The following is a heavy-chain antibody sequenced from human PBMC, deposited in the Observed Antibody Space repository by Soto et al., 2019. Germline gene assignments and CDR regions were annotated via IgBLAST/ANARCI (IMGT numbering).Heavy chain of an antibody. Sequence: ASVKVSCKASGSTFTSYAMHWVRQAPGQRLEWMGWINAGNGNTKYSQKFQGGVTITRDTSASTAYMELSSLRSEDTAVYYCARGQPAGYYYYYGMDVWGQGTTVTVSS. CDR3: ARGQPAGYYYYYGMDV. CDR2: INAGNGNT. CDR1: GSTFTSYA. J-gene: IGHJ6*02. V-gene: IGHV1-3*01. D-gene: IGHD2-2*01.